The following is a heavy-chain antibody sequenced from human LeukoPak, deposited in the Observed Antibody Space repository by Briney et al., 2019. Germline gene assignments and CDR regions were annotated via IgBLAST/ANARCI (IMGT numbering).Heavy chain of an antibody. CDR2: IYYSGST. V-gene: IGHV4-31*03. CDR3: ARVPSFHGLFDI. J-gene: IGHJ3*02. D-gene: IGHD2-2*01. Sequence: SQTLSLTCTVSGGSISSGGYYWSWIRQHPGKGLEWSGYIYYSGSTYYNPSLKSRVTISVDTSKNQFSLKLSSVTAADTAVYYCARVPSFHGLFDIWGQGTMVIVSS. CDR1: GGSISSGGYY.